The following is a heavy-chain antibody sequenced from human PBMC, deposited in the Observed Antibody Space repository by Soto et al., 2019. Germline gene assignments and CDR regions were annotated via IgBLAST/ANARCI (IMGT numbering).Heavy chain of an antibody. J-gene: IGHJ6*02. V-gene: IGHV3-23*01. CDR2: ISGSGGST. D-gene: IGHD3-16*01. CDR3: VKWEVEGDMDL. CDR1: GFTFSTYA. Sequence: EVQLLESGGGLVQPGGSLRLSCAASGFTFSTYAMIWVRQAPGKGLEWVSAISGSGGSTYYLDSVKGRFTISRDNSKNTLSLHMNSLRDEDTAGFYCVKWEVEGDMDLWGQGTTVTVSS.